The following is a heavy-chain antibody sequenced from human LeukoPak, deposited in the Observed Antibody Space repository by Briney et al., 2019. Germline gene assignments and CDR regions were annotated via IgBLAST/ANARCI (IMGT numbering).Heavy chain of an antibody. Sequence: PSQTLSLPCTVSGGFISSGDYYWSWIRQPPGKGLEWIGYIYYSGSTYYNPSLKSRVTISVDKSKNQFSLKLSSVTAADTAVYYCARGRGPSYYYDSSGYHGVDYWGQGTLVTVSS. V-gene: IGHV4-30-4*01. D-gene: IGHD3-22*01. CDR1: GGFISSGDYY. CDR3: ARGRGPSYYYDSSGYHGVDY. CDR2: IYYSGST. J-gene: IGHJ4*02.